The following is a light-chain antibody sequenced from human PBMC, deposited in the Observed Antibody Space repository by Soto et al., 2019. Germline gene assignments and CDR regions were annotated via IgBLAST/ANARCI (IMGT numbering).Light chain of an antibody. Sequence: EIVLTQSPGTLSLSPGERATLSCRASQSITNNYFAWYQQKPGRALRLLIDGASTRATGIPDRFSGSGSGTDFTLTISRLELEDVAVYYCQQYEAVVTFGQGTKVEI. CDR3: QQYEAVVT. CDR1: QSITNNY. CDR2: GAS. V-gene: IGKV3-20*01. J-gene: IGKJ1*01.